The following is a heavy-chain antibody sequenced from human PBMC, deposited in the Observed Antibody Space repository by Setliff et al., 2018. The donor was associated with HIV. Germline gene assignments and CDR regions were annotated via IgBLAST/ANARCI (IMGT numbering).Heavy chain of an antibody. Sequence: EASVKVSCKASGGTFSSYTISWVRQAPGQGLEWMGGIVPIFGTTKSAQKFQGRVTITADESTSTAYMELNGLRSEDTAVYYCARGVGYCAGDCYSTYYYDYMDVWGKGTTVTVSS. J-gene: IGHJ6*03. D-gene: IGHD2-21*02. CDR1: GGTFSSYT. CDR2: IVPIFGTT. CDR3: ARGVGYCAGDCYSTYYYDYMDV. V-gene: IGHV1-69*13.